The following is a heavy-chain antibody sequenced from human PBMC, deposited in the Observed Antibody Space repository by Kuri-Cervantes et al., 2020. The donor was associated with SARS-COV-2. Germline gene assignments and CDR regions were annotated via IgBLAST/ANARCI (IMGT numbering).Heavy chain of an antibody. V-gene: IGHV4-34*01. CDR2: INHSGST. CDR3: ARQGYCSGGSCFGSRWFDP. Sequence: GSLRLSCAVYGGSFSGYYWSWIRQPPGKGLGWIGEINHSGSTNYNPSLKSRVTISVDTSKNQFSLKLSSVTAADTAVYYCARQGYCSGGSCFGSRWFDPWGQGTLVTVSS. D-gene: IGHD2-15*01. CDR1: GGSFSGYY. J-gene: IGHJ5*02.